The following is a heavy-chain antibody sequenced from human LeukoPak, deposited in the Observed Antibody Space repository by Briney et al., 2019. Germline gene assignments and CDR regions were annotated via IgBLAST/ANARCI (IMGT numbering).Heavy chain of an antibody. J-gene: IGHJ4*02. Sequence: SETLSLTCTVSGGSISSYYWSWIRQPPGKGLEWIGYIYYSGSTNYNPSLKSRVTISVDTSKNQFSLKLGSVTAADTAVYYCARFAAALDYWGQGTLVTVSS. CDR1: GGSISSYY. V-gene: IGHV4-59*01. CDR3: ARFAAALDY. CDR2: IYYSGST. D-gene: IGHD2-2*01.